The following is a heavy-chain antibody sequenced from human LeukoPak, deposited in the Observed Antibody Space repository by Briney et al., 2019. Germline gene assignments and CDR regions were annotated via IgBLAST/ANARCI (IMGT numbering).Heavy chain of an antibody. V-gene: IGHV3-48*02. CDR3: ASSGSYRFDY. CDR1: VFTFSSYS. D-gene: IGHD1-26*01. CDR2: ITASGTAM. Sequence: GGSLRLSCAASVFTFSSYSMNWVRQAPGKGLEWVSHITASGTAMLYADSVKGRFTISRDNAKNSLYLQMNSLRDEDTAVYYCASSGSYRFDYWGQGTLVTVSS. J-gene: IGHJ4*02.